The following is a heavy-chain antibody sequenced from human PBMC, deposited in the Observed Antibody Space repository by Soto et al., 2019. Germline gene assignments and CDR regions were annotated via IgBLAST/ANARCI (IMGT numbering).Heavy chain of an antibody. J-gene: IGHJ5*02. CDR1: GGSISSGGYY. CDR3: AREHPSDFWSGYRAGGNWFDP. D-gene: IGHD3-3*01. CDR2: IYYSGST. Sequence: KSSETLSLTCTVSGGSISSGGYYWSWIRQHPGKGLEWIGYIYYSGSTYYNPSLKSRVTISVDTSKNQFSLKLSSVTAADTAVYYCAREHPSDFWSGYRAGGNWFDPWGQGTLVTVSS. V-gene: IGHV4-31*03.